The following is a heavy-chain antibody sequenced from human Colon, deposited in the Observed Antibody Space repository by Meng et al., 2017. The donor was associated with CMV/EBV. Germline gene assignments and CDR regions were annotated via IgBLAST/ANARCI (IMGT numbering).Heavy chain of an antibody. V-gene: IGHV3-30*02. Sequence: GESLKISCEASGFMFTNYGLHWVRQAPGKGLEWVAFIKYDGTRQYYADSLKGRFSISRDNSKNSIYLQMNSLRTEDTAQYFCAKDMKGGLDYFDHWGQGTPVTVSS. CDR1: GFMFTNYG. J-gene: IGHJ4*02. CDR2: IKYDGTRQ. D-gene: IGHD6-19*01. CDR3: AKDMKGGLDYFDH.